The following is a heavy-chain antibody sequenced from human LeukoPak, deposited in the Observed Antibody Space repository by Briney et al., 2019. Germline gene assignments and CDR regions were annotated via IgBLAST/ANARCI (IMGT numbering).Heavy chain of an antibody. CDR2: IYYSGST. CDR3: ARDPGYEVVRYFDL. J-gene: IGHJ2*01. CDR1: GGSINSSSYY. Sequence: PSETLSLTCTVSGGSINSSSYYWGWIRQPPGKGLEWIGSIYYSGSTYYNPSLKSRVTISVDTSKNQFSLKLSSVTAADTAVYHCARDPGYEVVRYFDLWGRGTLVTVSS. V-gene: IGHV4-39*07. D-gene: IGHD5-12*01.